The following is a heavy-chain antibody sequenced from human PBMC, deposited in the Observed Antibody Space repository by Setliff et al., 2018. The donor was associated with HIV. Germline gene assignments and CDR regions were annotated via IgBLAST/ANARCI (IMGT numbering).Heavy chain of an antibody. D-gene: IGHD2-15*01. Sequence: SETLSLTCSVSGDSIGAYHWCWIRQPPGRGLEWIGYIHSSGTTQYNPSLSSRLTISFDASKKYFSLKLTSVTAADKAMYYCATYSAGEGGRGHWGQGTLVTVSS. CDR2: IHSSGTT. J-gene: IGHJ4*02. CDR1: GDSIGAYH. CDR3: ATYSAGEGGRGH. V-gene: IGHV4-59*01.